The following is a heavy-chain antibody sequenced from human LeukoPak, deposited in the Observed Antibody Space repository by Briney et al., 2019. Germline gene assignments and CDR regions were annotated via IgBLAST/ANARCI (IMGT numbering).Heavy chain of an antibody. CDR3: ARVMRGFSGRYLVDY. V-gene: IGHV1-8*03. CDR2: MSPNSGNT. Sequence: ASVKVSCKASGYTFTGYYMHWVRQAPGQGLEWMGWMSPNSGNTGYAQKFQGRVTITRNTSISTAYMELSSLRSEDTAVYYCARVMRGFSGRYLVDYWGQGTLVTVSS. D-gene: IGHD1-26*01. J-gene: IGHJ4*02. CDR1: GYTFTGYY.